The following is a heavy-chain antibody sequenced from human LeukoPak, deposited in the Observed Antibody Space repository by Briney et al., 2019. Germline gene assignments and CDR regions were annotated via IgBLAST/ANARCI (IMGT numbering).Heavy chain of an antibody. CDR2: ISSGGSTI. J-gene: IGHJ4*02. Sequence: GSLRLSCAASGFTFSDYYMSWIRQAPGKGLEWVSYISSGGSTIYYADSVKGRFTISRDNAKNSLYLQMNRLRAEDTAVYYCARDTYYYDSSGYYYPGGSDCWGQGTLVTVSS. D-gene: IGHD3-22*01. CDR1: GFTFSDYY. CDR3: ARDTYYYDSSGYYYPGGSDC. V-gene: IGHV3-11*04.